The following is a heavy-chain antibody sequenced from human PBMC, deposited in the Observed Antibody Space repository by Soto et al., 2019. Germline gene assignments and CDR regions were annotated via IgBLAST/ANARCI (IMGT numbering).Heavy chain of an antibody. CDR1: GGSFTGYY. CDR3: VRGQPHRITIFEVVIRSYDYGMDV. CDR2: INYRGSS. Sequence: QVQLQQWGAGLLKPSETLSLTCAVYGGSFTGYYWTWIRQTPGKGLEWIGEINYRGSSYYNPSLESRIYIAVDTSKNQFSLKVRSVTAADTAVYFCVRGQPHRITIFEVVIRSYDYGMDVWGQGTTVTVSS. J-gene: IGHJ6*02. V-gene: IGHV4-34*01. D-gene: IGHD3-3*02.